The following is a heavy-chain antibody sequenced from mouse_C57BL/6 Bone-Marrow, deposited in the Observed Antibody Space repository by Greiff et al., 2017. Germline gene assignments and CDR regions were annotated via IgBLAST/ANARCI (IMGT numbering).Heavy chain of an antibody. D-gene: IGHD1-1*01. Sequence: QVQLQQSGPELVKPGASVKISCKASGYAFSSSWMNWVKQRPGKGLEWIGRIYPGDGDTNYNGKFKGKATLTADKSSSTAYMQLSSLTSEDSAVYFGARNYYGSRYFDVWGTGTTVTVSS. CDR2: IYPGDGDT. CDR3: ARNYYGSRYFDV. J-gene: IGHJ1*03. V-gene: IGHV1-82*01. CDR1: GYAFSSSW.